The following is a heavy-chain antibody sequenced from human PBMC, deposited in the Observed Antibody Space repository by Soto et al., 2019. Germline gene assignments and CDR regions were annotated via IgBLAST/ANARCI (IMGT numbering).Heavy chain of an antibody. Sequence: GVSLKISCKGSGYNFAGYWIAWVRQIPWKGMELMGIIYPIDSYTRYRPSFQGQVTISADKSIISAYLKWSSLRASDTAMSYCARGGASTDTSDYWGERTTVTVSA. CDR2: IYPIDSYT. CDR3: ARGGASTDTSDY. V-gene: IGHV5-51*01. CDR1: GYNFAGYW. D-gene: IGHD1-1*01. J-gene: IGHJ4*02.